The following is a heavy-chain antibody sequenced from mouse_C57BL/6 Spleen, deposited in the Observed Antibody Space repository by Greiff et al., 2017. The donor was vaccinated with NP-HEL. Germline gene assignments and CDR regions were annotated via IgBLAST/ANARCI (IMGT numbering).Heavy chain of an antibody. CDR2: ISYDGSN. Sequence: ESGPGLVKPSQSLSLTCSVTGYSITSCYYWYWIRQFPGNKLAWMGYISYDGSNNYNPSLKNRISITRDTSKNQSFLKLNSVTTEDTATYYCARALYYDYGRYFDVWGTGTTVTVSS. V-gene: IGHV3-6*01. CDR3: ARALYYDYGRYFDV. CDR1: GYSITSCYY. D-gene: IGHD2-4*01. J-gene: IGHJ1*03.